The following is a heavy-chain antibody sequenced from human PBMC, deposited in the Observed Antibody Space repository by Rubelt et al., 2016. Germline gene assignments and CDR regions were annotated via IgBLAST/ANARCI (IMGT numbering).Heavy chain of an antibody. V-gene: IGHV4-34*01. Sequence: QVQLQQWGAGLLKPSETLSLTCAVYGGSFSGYYWSWIRQPPGQGLEWIGEINHSGSTNYNPSLKSRVTISVATSKTQFSRKRSSVTAAETAVYYCARGLARAAAAPRRRWFDPWGQGTLVTVSS. J-gene: IGHJ5*02. CDR1: GGSFSGYY. D-gene: IGHD6-13*01. CDR2: INHSGST. CDR3: ARGLARAAAAPRRRWFDP.